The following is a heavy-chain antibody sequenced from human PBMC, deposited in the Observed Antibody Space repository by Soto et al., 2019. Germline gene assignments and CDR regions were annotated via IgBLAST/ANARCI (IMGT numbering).Heavy chain of an antibody. V-gene: IGHV4-59*01. CDR1: GGSISSYY. D-gene: IGHD3-22*01. CDR2: IYYSGST. CDR3: ARFHYCSGYYYGQAFDI. J-gene: IGHJ3*02. Sequence: PSETLSLTCTVSGGSISSYYWSWIRQPPGKGLEWIGYIYYSGSTNYNPSLKSRVTISVDTSKNQFSLKLSSVTAADTAVYYCARFHYCSGYYYGQAFDIWGQGTMVTVSS.